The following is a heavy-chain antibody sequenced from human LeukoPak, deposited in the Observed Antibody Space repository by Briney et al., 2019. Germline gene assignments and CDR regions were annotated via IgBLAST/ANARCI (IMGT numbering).Heavy chain of an antibody. CDR3: ARDIGLITFGGVPSAFDI. CDR2: ISSSSSTI. CDR1: GFTFSSYS. J-gene: IGHJ3*02. D-gene: IGHD3-16*01. V-gene: IGHV3-48*04. Sequence: PGGSLRLSCAASGFTFSSYSMNWVRQAPGKGLEWVSYISSSSSTIYYADSVKGRFTISRDNAKNSLYLQMNSLRAEDTAVYYCARDIGLITFGGVPSAFDIWGQGTMVTVSS.